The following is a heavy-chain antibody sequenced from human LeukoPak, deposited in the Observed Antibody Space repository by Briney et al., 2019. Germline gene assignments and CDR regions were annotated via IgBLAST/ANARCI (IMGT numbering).Heavy chain of an antibody. CDR2: IYSGGST. CDR1: GFTVSSNY. V-gene: IGHV3-66*01. CDR3: ARDKGRTVTTVGYYYYGMDV. J-gene: IGHJ6*02. Sequence: PGGSLRLSCAASGFTVSSNYMSWVRQAPGKGLEWVSVIYSGGSTYYADSVKGRSTISRDNSKNTLYLQMNSLRAEDTAVYYCARDKGRTVTTVGYYYYGMDVWGQGTTVTVSS. D-gene: IGHD4-17*01.